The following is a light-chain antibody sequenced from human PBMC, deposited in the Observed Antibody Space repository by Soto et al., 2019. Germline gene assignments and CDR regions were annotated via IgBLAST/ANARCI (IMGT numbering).Light chain of an antibody. J-gene: IGLJ2*01. CDR3: QAWDSSTVV. CDR2: QNS. Sequence: SYELTQPPSVSVSPGQTASITCSGAKLGDKYACWYQQKPGQSPVLVIYQNSKRPSGIPERFSGSNSGNTATLTIGGTQAMDVAEYCCQAWDSSTVVFGGGTKLTVL. CDR1: KLGDKY. V-gene: IGLV3-1*01.